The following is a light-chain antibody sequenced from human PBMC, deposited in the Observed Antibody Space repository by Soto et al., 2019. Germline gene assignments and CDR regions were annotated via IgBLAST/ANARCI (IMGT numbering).Light chain of an antibody. J-gene: IGLJ3*02. CDR1: SSDVGGYNY. V-gene: IGLV2-14*01. CDR2: EAS. CDR3: RSYTTSGTPV. Sequence: QSALTQPASVSGSPGQSITISCTGTSSDVGGYNYLSWYQQNPGKAPKVMIYEASNRPSGVSNRFSGSKSGNTASLTISGLQAEDEADYYCRSYTTSGTPVFGGGTKVTVL.